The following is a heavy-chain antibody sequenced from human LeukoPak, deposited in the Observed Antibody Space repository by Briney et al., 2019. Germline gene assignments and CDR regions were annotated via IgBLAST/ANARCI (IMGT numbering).Heavy chain of an antibody. J-gene: IGHJ5*02. D-gene: IGHD6-6*01. V-gene: IGHV3-30-3*01. Sequence: PGGSLRLSCAASGFTFSSYAMPWVRQAPGKGLEWVAVISYDGSNKYYADSVRGRFTISRDNSKNTLYLQMNSLRAEDTAVYYCARDSSPDYNWFDPWGQGTLVTVSS. CDR3: ARDSSPDYNWFDP. CDR1: GFTFSSYA. CDR2: ISYDGSNK.